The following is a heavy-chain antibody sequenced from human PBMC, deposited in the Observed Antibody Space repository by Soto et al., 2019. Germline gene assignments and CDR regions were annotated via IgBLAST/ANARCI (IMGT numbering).Heavy chain of an antibody. V-gene: IGHV4-4*07. CDR2: VYLGGAP. J-gene: IGHJ4*01. D-gene: IGHD3-10*01. CDR1: DASITNFF. Sequence: QVQIQESGPGLVTPSDTLSLTCTVSDASITNFFWNWVRQPAGGRLVWIDRVYLGGAPTYNPSLRSRLFISADTSKNQVSLKLTSVTAADTAVYYCAADSGRGGRAFDHWGHGALATVSS. CDR3: AADSGRGGRAFDH.